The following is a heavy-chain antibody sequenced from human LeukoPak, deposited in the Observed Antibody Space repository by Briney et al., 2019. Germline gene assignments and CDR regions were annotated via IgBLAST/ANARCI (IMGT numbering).Heavy chain of an antibody. CDR2: ISYDGSNK. CDR3: ARGRIVPR. J-gene: IGHJ4*02. V-gene: IGHV3-30*04. Sequence: GGSLRLSCAASGFTFSSYAMHWVRQAPGKGLEWVAVISYDGSNKYYADSVKGRFTISRDNSKNTLYLQMNSLRAEDTAVYYCARGRIVPRWGQGTLVTVSS. D-gene: IGHD2-2*01. CDR1: GFTFSSYA.